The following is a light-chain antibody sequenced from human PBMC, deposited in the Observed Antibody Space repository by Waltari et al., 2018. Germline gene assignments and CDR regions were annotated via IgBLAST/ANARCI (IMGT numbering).Light chain of an antibody. J-gene: IGLJ6*01. V-gene: IGLV2-14*03. CDR1: SSDIGGYNY. Sequence: QSALTQPASVSGSPGQSITISCTGTSSDIGGYNYVSWYQQHPGKAPKLMIYDVSLRPSGVPNRSSGSKSGNTASLTISGLQAGDEADYYCSSYTSSSTIVFGSGTKVTVL. CDR2: DVS. CDR3: SSYTSSSTIV.